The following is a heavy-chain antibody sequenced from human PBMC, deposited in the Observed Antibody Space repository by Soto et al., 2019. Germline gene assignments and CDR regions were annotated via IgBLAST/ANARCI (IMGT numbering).Heavy chain of an antibody. V-gene: IGHV3-15*01. Sequence: VGSLRLSCAASGFTFSNAWMSWVRQAPGKGLEWVGRIKSKTDGGTTDYAAPVKGRFTISRDDSKNTLYLQMNSLKTEDTAVYCCTSSLYPSRGYYYYGMDVWGQGTTVTVSS. CDR1: GFTFSNAW. J-gene: IGHJ6*02. D-gene: IGHD3-10*01. CDR3: TSSLYPSRGYYYYGMDV. CDR2: IKSKTDGGTT.